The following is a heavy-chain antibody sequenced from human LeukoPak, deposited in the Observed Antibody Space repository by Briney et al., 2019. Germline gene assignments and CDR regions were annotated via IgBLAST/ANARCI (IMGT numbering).Heavy chain of an antibody. CDR2: INSYGSST. D-gene: IGHD2-2*03. J-gene: IGHJ3*01. CDR3: AGKKWILDAFGV. V-gene: IGHV3-20*04. CDR1: GFTFGDYG. Sequence: GGSLRLSCAASGFTFGDYGKSWVRQGPGQGKERVCNINSYGSSTGYDDSVKGRLTISRDNAKNTLYLQMHSLRTDDAAFYYCAGKKWILDAFGVWGQGTMVTVA.